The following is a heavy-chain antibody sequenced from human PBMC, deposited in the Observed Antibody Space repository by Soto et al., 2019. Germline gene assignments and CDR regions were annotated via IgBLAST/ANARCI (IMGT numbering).Heavy chain of an antibody. CDR3: AKRKMGTAGTDYSYYGMDV. V-gene: IGHV1-18*01. CDR1: GYALTSYG. J-gene: IGHJ6*02. Sequence: ASVKVSCKASGYALTSYGISWVRQAPGQGLEWTGWISAYNGNTNYAQKLQGRVTMTTDTSTSTAYMELRSLRSDDTAVYYCAKRKMGTAGTDYSYYGMDVWGQGTTVTVSS. D-gene: IGHD6-13*01. CDR2: ISAYNGNT.